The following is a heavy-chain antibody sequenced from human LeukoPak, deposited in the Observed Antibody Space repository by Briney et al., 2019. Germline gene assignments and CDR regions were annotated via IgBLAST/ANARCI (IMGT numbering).Heavy chain of an antibody. CDR3: AREGESSADAFDI. Sequence: ASVKVSCKASGYTFTDYYMHWVRQAPGQGLEWMGWINPNSGDTNYAQKFQGRVTMTRDTSISTAYMELRRLRSDDTAVYHCAREGESSADAFDIWGQGTMVTVSS. D-gene: IGHD3-22*01. CDR1: GYTFTDYY. J-gene: IGHJ3*02. CDR2: INPNSGDT. V-gene: IGHV1-2*02.